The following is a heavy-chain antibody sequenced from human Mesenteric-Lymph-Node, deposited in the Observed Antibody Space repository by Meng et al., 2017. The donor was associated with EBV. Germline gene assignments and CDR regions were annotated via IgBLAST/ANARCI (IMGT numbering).Heavy chain of an antibody. J-gene: IGHJ4*02. D-gene: IGHD1-1*01. V-gene: IGHV7-4-1*02. CDR3: ARDRQPGTRDY. CDR2: IYTGTGKP. CDR1: VYTFSNYV. Sequence: VQPVQSGYEFKQPVASVNVTCKASVYTFSNYVMSWVRQDAGQGLEWMGWIYTGTGKPTYSQGFTGRFVFSLDTSVTTSYLHISGLEADATAVYFCARDRQPGTRDYWGQGTLVTVSS.